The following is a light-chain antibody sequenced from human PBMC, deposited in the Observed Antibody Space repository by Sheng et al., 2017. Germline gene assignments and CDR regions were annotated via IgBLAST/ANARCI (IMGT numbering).Light chain of an antibody. V-gene: IGKV1-9*01. CDR1: QGISSY. CDR2: VAS. J-gene: IGKJ2*01. Sequence: DIQLTQSPSFLSASVGDRVTITCRASQGISSYLAWYQQKPGKAPKLLIYVASTLQSGVPSRFSGSGSGTEFTLTISSLQPEDFATYYCQQLNSYPTYTFGQGTKLEIK. CDR3: QQLNSYPTYT.